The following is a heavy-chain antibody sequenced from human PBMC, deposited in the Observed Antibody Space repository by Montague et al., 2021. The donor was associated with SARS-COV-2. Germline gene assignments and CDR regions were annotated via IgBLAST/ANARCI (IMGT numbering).Heavy chain of an antibody. CDR2: ISSSSSTI. D-gene: IGHD3-10*01. Sequence: SLRLSCAASGFTFSSYSMNWVRQAPGKGLEWVSYISSSSSTIYYADSVKGRFTISRDNAKNSLYLQMNSLRDEDTAVYYCARDVRDYYGSGSYYRQRSHYYYYYGMDVWGQGTTATVSS. V-gene: IGHV3-48*02. CDR3: ARDVRDYYGSGSYYRQRSHYYYYYGMDV. J-gene: IGHJ6*02. CDR1: GFTFSSYS.